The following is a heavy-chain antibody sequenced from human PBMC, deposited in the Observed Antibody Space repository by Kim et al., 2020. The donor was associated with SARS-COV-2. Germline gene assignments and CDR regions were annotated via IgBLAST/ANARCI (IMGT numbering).Heavy chain of an antibody. V-gene: IGHV3-53*01. CDR1: GFTVSSNY. Sequence: GGSLRLSCAASGFTVSSNYMSWVRQAPGKGLEWVSVIYSGGSTYYADSVKGRFTISRDNSKNTLYLQMNSLRAEDTAVYYCAREDEYGGGRFDAWGQGTQVTVSP. CDR2: IYSGGST. D-gene: IGHD5-12*01. CDR3: AREDEYGGGRFDA. J-gene: IGHJ5*02.